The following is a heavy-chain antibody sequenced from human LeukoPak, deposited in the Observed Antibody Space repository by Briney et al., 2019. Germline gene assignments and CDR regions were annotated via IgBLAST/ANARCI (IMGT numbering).Heavy chain of an antibody. CDR3: ARVLAAAGTLHFDH. J-gene: IGHJ4*02. Sequence: PGRSLRLSCAASGFTFSSYGMHWVRQAPGKGLEWVAVIWYDGSNKYYADSVKGRFTISRDNSKNTLYLQMNSLRAEDTAVYYCARVLAAAGTLHFDHWGQGVLVSVSS. CDR1: GFTFSSYG. D-gene: IGHD6-13*01. V-gene: IGHV3-33*01. CDR2: IWYDGSNK.